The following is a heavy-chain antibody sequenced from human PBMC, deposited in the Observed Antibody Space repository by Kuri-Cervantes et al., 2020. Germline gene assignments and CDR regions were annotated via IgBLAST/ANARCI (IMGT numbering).Heavy chain of an antibody. CDR3: AKAPLGSCTGARCYSFDY. J-gene: IGHJ4*02. CDR2: IITIFGTA. D-gene: IGHD2-2*02. V-gene: IGHV1-69*13. CDR1: GGTFSSYA. Sequence: SVKVSCKASGGTFSSYAISWVRQAPGQGLEWMGGIITIFGTANYAQKFQGRVTITADESTSTAYMELNSLRAEDTAIYYCAKAPLGSCTGARCYSFDYWGRGTLVTVSS.